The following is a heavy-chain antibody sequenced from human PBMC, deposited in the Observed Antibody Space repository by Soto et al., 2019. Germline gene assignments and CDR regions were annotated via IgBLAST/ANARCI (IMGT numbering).Heavy chain of an antibody. Sequence: QVQLVESGGGVVQPGRSLRLSCAASGFTFSSYAMHWVRQAPGKGLEWVAVISYDGSNKYYADSVKGRFTISRDNSKNTLYLQMNSLRAEDTAVYYCARDDLIPSDYWGQGTLVTVSP. CDR2: ISYDGSNK. CDR3: ARDDLIPSDY. J-gene: IGHJ4*02. V-gene: IGHV3-30-3*01. CDR1: GFTFSSYA.